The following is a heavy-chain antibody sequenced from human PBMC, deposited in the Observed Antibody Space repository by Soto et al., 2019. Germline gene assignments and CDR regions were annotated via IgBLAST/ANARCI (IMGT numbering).Heavy chain of an antibody. CDR1: GYTFTSYD. V-gene: IGHV1-8*01. D-gene: IGHD2-8*01. CDR3: ARAQIKHSFQLYGSYNWFDP. Sequence: ASVKVSCKASGYTFTSYDINWVRQATGQGLEWMGWMNPNSGNTGYAQKFQGRVTMTRNTSISTAYMELSSLRSEDTAVYYCARAQIKHSFQLYGSYNWFDPWGQGTLVTVSS. J-gene: IGHJ5*02. CDR2: MNPNSGNT.